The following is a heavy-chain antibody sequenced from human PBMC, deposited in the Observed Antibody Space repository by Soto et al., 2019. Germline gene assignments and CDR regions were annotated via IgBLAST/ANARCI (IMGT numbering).Heavy chain of an antibody. CDR3: ASNILEWSLKPYYYYGMDV. Sequence: SETLSLTCTVSGGSISSGDYYWSWIRQPPGRGLEWIGYIYYSGSTYYNPSLKSRVTISVDTSKNQFSLKLSSVTAADTAVYYCASNILEWSLKPYYYYGMDVWGQGTTVTVSS. CDR2: IYYSGST. V-gene: IGHV4-30-4*01. D-gene: IGHD3-3*01. CDR1: GGSISSGDYY. J-gene: IGHJ6*02.